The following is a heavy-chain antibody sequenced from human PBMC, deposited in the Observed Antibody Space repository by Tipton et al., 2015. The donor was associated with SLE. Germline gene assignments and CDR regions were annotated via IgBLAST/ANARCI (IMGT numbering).Heavy chain of an antibody. CDR1: GGSFSGYY. Sequence: TLSLTCAVYGGSFSGYYWSWIRQPPGKGLEWIGEINHSGSTNYNPSLKSRVTISVDTSKNQFSLKLSSVTAADTAVYYCATSAGEPGYCSSTSCNNWFDPWGQGTLVTVSS. CDR3: ATSAGEPGYCSSTSCNNWFDP. J-gene: IGHJ5*02. D-gene: IGHD2-2*01. V-gene: IGHV4-34*01. CDR2: INHSGST.